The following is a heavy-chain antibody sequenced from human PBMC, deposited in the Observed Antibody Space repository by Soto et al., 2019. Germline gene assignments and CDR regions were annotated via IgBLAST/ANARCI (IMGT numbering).Heavy chain of an antibody. CDR1: GYTLTSHG. CDR2: ISAYNGNT. CDR3: ATGYSYGEYYFDY. J-gene: IGHJ4*02. V-gene: IGHV1-18*01. Sequence: GASVKGSCKASGYTLTSHGISWVRQAPGQGLEWMGWISAYNGNTNYAQKLQGRVTMTTDTSTSTAYMELRSLRSDDTAVYYCATGYSYGEYYFDYWGQGTLVTVSS. D-gene: IGHD5-18*01.